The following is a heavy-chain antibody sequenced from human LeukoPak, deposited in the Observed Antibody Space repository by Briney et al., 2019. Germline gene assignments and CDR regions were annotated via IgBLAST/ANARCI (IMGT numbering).Heavy chain of an antibody. J-gene: IGHJ4*02. V-gene: IGHV4-59*08. Sequence: SETLSLTGTVSGGSISSYYWSWIRQPPGKGLEWIGYIYYSGSTNYNPSLKSRVTISVDTSKNQFSLKLSSVTAADTAVYYCASRGVTGLFDYWGQGTLVTVSS. CDR2: IYYSGST. D-gene: IGHD1-20*01. CDR3: ASRGVTGLFDY. CDR1: GGSISSYY.